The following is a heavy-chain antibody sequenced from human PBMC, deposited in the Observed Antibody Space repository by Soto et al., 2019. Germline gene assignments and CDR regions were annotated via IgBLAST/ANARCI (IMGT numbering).Heavy chain of an antibody. V-gene: IGHV4-61*01. D-gene: IGHD1-26*01. CDR1: GGSVSSGSYY. CDR2: IYYSGST. J-gene: IGHJ5*02. Sequence: LSLTCTISGGSVSSGSYYWSWIRQPPGKGLEWIGYIYYSGSTNYNPSLKSRVTISVDTSKNQFSLKLSSVTAADTAVYYCASSIVGWNWFDPWGQGTLVTVSS. CDR3: ASSIVGWNWFDP.